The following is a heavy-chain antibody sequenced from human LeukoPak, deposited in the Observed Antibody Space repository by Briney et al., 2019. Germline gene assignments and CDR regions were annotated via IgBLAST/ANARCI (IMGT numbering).Heavy chain of an antibody. CDR1: GFTFSSYA. J-gene: IGHJ4*02. CDR3: AKDPDDDSSGYYEY. CDR2: ISGSGGST. Sequence: GGSLRLSCAASGFTFSSYAMSWVRQAPGKGLEWVSAISGSGGSTYYADSVKGRFTISGDNSKNTLYLQMNSLRAEDTAVYYCAKDPDDDSSGYYEYWGQGTLVTVSS. V-gene: IGHV3-23*01. D-gene: IGHD3-22*01.